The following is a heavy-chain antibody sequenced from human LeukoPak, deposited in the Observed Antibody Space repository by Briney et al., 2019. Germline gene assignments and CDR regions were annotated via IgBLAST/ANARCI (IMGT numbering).Heavy chain of an antibody. Sequence: GGSLRFSCAASGNYWMHWVRQVPGKGLVWVSHINSDGSWTSYADSVKGRFTISKDNAKNTVYLQMNSLRAEDTAVYYCVSFYETYWGRGTLVTVSS. CDR3: VSFYETY. D-gene: IGHD2/OR15-2a*01. CDR2: INSDGSWT. V-gene: IGHV3-74*01. CDR1: GNYW. J-gene: IGHJ4*02.